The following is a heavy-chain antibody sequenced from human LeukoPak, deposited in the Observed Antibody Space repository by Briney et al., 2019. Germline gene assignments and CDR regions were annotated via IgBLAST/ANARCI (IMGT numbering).Heavy chain of an antibody. CDR2: ISSSASTI. CDR3: ARESTYSYAYALDY. Sequence: GGSLRLSCAASGFTFSDYYMSWIRQAPGKGLEWVSYISSSASTIYYADSVKGRFTISRDNAKNSLYLQMNSLRAEDTAVYYCARESTYSYAYALDYWGQGTLVTVSS. V-gene: IGHV3-11*04. CDR1: GFTFSDYY. D-gene: IGHD5-18*01. J-gene: IGHJ4*02.